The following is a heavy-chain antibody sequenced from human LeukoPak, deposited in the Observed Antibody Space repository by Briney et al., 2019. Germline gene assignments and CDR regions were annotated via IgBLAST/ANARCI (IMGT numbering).Heavy chain of an antibody. CDR1: GFTFDNYN. Sequence: GGSLRLSCAASGFTFDNYNIHWVRQSPGKGLEWVSFIRYNGSSIYFADSVRGLFSISRENPGNTLYLQMNSLRPEDTAVYYCGKQGSYCMDYWGQGTLVTVSS. D-gene: IGHD3-10*01. CDR2: IRYNGSSI. J-gene: IGHJ4*02. V-gene: IGHV3-30*02. CDR3: GKQGSYCMDY.